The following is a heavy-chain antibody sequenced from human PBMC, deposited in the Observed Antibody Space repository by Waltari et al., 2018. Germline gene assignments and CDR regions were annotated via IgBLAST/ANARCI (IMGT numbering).Heavy chain of an antibody. D-gene: IGHD7-27*01. J-gene: IGHJ3*02. V-gene: IGHV3-23*01. Sequence: EVQLLESGGGLVQPGGSLRLSCAASGFTFSSYAMSWVRQAPGKGLEWVSAIRGSGGSTYDADSVEGRFTISRDKSKNTLYLQMNSLRAEDKAVYYCAKDLGRNDAFDIWGQGTMVTVSS. CDR1: GFTFSSYA. CDR3: AKDLGRNDAFDI. CDR2: IRGSGGST.